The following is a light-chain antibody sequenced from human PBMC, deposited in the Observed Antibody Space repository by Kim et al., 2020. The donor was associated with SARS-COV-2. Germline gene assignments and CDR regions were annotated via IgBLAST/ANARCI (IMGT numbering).Light chain of an antibody. J-gene: IGLJ3*02. CDR2: YDS. CDR3: QVWDSGINSPV. Sequence: APGNTARSTCGGNNIGSKSVHWYQQKPGQAPVLVIHYDSDRPSGIPDRFSGSNSGNTAALIISRVEAGDEADYHCQVWDSGINSPVFGGGTKVTVL. V-gene: IGLV3-21*04. CDR1: NIGSKS.